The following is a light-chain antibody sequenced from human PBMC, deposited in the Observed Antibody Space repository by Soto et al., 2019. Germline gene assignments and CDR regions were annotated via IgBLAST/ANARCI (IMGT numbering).Light chain of an antibody. V-gene: IGLV2-14*01. CDR2: DVG. CDR3: NSYRTVSTYG. J-gene: IGLJ1*01. Sequence: QSALTQPASVSGSPGQSITIACTGTSSDIGGYNFVSWYQQHPGKAPKLLIYDVGNRPSGVSNRFSGSKSGNTSSLTISGLQAEDEAHYYCNSYRTVSTYGFGTGTKLTVL. CDR1: SSDIGGYNF.